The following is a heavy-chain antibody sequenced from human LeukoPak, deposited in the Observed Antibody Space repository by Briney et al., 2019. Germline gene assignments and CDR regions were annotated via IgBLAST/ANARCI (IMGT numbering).Heavy chain of an antibody. CDR3: ARGDYGDHVWVDAFDI. J-gene: IGHJ3*02. CDR2: IRYDGSNK. Sequence: GGSLRLSCAASGFTFSSYGMHWVRQAPGKGLEWVAFIRYDGSNKYYADSVKGRFTISRDNSKNTLYLQMNSLRAEDTAVYYCARGDYGDHVWVDAFDIWGQGTMVTVSS. V-gene: IGHV3-30*02. CDR1: GFTFSSYG. D-gene: IGHD4-17*01.